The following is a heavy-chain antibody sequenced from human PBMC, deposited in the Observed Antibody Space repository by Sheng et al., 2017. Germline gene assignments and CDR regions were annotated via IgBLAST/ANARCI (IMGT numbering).Heavy chain of an antibody. Sequence: QITLKESGPTLVKPTQTLTLTCNFSGFSLSTSGVGVGWIRQPPGKALEWLALIYWDDDKRYSPSLRSRLTITKDTSRNQVVLRMTNMDPVDTATYYCAHTPYCSNSGCYPYYFDYWGQGTLVTVSS. CDR3: AHTPYCSNSGCYPYYFDY. D-gene: IGHD2-2*01. J-gene: IGHJ4*02. CDR2: IYWDDDK. V-gene: IGHV2-5*02. CDR1: GFSLSTSGVG.